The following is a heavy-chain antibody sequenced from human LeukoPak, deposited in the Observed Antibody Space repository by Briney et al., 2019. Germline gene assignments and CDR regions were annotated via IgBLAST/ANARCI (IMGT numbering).Heavy chain of an antibody. CDR2: IYYSGST. V-gene: IGHV4-59*01. CDR1: GGSISSYY. CDR3: ARGSYGSGSYYNVYWFDP. Sequence: SETLSLTCTVSGGSISSYYWSWIRQPPGKGLEWIGYIYYSGSTNYNPSLKCRVTISVDTSKNQFSLKLSSVTAADTAVYYCARGSYGSGSYYNVYWFDPWGQGTLVTVSS. D-gene: IGHD3-10*01. J-gene: IGHJ5*02.